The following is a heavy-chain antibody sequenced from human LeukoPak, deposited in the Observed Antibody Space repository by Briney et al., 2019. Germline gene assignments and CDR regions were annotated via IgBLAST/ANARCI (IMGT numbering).Heavy chain of an antibody. CDR2: INPSGGST. Sequence: GASVKVSCKASGYTFTSYYMHWVRQAPGQGLEWMGIINPSGGSTSYAQKFQGRVTITADESTSTAYMELSSLRSEDTAVYYCARITLWPAVWGQGTLVTVSS. V-gene: IGHV1-46*01. CDR1: GYTFTSYY. CDR3: ARITLWPAV. D-gene: IGHD3-16*01. J-gene: IGHJ4*02.